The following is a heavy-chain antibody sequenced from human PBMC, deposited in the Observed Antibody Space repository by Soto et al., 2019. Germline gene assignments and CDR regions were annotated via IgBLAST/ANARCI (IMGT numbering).Heavy chain of an antibody. Sequence: PSETLSLTCTVSGGAINSRNNYWGWIRQPPGKGLEWIGNIYYNGCTYYNPSLKSRITLSVDTSKNQFSLKLNSVTAADTAVYYCARDRWGEDGSGSYSLDYWGQGTLVTVSS. V-gene: IGHV4-39*07. D-gene: IGHD3-10*01. CDR1: GGAINSRNNY. CDR2: IYYNGCT. CDR3: ARDRWGEDGSGSYSLDY. J-gene: IGHJ4*02.